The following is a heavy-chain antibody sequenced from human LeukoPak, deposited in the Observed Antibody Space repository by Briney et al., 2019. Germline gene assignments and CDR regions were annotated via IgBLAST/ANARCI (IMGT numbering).Heavy chain of an antibody. CDR2: ISWDGGST. V-gene: IGHV3-43D*03. Sequence: PGGSLRLSCAASGFTFDDYAMHWVRQAPGKGLEWVSLISWDGGSTYYADSVKGRFTISRDNAKNSLYLEMNSLRSDDTAIYYCARDRDYGTFDYWGQGTLVTVSS. J-gene: IGHJ4*02. D-gene: IGHD4-17*01. CDR3: ARDRDYGTFDY. CDR1: GFTFDDYA.